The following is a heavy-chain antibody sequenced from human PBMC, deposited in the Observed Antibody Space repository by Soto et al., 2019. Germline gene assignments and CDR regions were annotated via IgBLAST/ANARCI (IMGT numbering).Heavy chain of an antibody. V-gene: IGHV4-31*03. Sequence: PSETLSLTCTVSGGSISSGGYYWSWIRQHPGKGLEWIGYIYYSGSTYYNPSLKSRVTISVDTSKNQFSLKLSSVTAADTAVYYCARGPTSLPTVKGAFDPWGQVTLVTVSS. J-gene: IGHJ5*02. CDR1: GGSISSGGYY. D-gene: IGHD4-17*01. CDR2: IYYSGST. CDR3: ARGPTSLPTVKGAFDP.